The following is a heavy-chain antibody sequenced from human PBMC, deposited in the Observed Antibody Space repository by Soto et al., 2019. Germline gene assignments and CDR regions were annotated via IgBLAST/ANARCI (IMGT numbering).Heavy chain of an antibody. CDR1: GFSLSTSGVG. CDR3: AHRRGYSFSRVWFDP. J-gene: IGHJ5*02. D-gene: IGHD5-18*01. CDR2: IYWNDDK. Sequence: SGPTLVNPTQTLTLTCTFSGFSLSTSGVGVGWIRQPPGKALEWLALIYWNDDKRYSPSLKSRLTITKDTSKNQVVLTMTNMDPVDTATYYCAHRRGYSFSRVWFDPWVQGTLVTVSS. V-gene: IGHV2-5*01.